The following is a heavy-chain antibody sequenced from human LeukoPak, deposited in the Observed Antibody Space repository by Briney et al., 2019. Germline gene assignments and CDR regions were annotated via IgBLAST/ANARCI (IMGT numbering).Heavy chain of an antibody. J-gene: IGHJ4*02. CDR1: GGSLSSGDYY. V-gene: IGHV4-30-4*08. D-gene: IGHD1-26*01. Sequence: SQTLSLTCTVSGGSLSSGDYYWSWIRQPPGKGLEWIGYIYYSGSTYYTPSLKSRVTISVDTSKNQFSLTLSSVTAADTAVYYCARVDLIVGATYFDYWGQGTLVTVSS. CDR2: IYYSGST. CDR3: ARVDLIVGATYFDY.